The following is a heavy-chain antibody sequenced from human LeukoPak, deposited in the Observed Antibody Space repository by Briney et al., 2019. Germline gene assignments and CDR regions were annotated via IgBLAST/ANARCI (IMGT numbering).Heavy chain of an antibody. CDR2: ISPSGDT. Sequence: SETLSLTCTVSGGSMSRYYWTWIRQPAGKGLEWIGRISPSGDTNYNPSLKSRVTMSVDTSNNLFSLRLTSVTAADTAVYYCARSSRLGQLSLGYWGQGTLVTVSS. CDR3: ARSSRLGQLSLGY. V-gene: IGHV4-4*07. CDR1: GGSMSRYY. D-gene: IGHD3-16*02. J-gene: IGHJ4*02.